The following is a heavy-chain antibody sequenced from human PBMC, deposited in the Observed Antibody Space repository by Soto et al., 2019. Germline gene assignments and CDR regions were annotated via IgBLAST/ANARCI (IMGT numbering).Heavy chain of an antibody. Sequence: GGSLRLSCAASGFTFSSYAMSWVRQAPGKGLEWVSAISGSGGSTYYADSVKGRFTISRDNSKNTLYLQMNSLRAKDTAVYYCANHGAHMTTDYWGQGTLVTVSS. CDR2: ISGSGGST. J-gene: IGHJ4*02. D-gene: IGHD4-17*01. CDR3: ANHGAHMTTDY. CDR1: GFTFSSYA. V-gene: IGHV3-23*01.